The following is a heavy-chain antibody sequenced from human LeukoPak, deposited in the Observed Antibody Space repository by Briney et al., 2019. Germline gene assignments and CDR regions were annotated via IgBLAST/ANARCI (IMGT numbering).Heavy chain of an antibody. CDR1: GGSIGSGGFS. J-gene: IGHJ6*02. V-gene: IGHV4-30-2*01. Sequence: SETLSLTCAVSGGSIGSGGFSWSWIRLPPGKGLECIGYIYHSGITYYNPSLKSRVTISIDRSKNQFSLTLSSVTAADTAVYYCARGSGFYYGSGSPPTAVDVWGQGTAVTVSS. CDR2: IYHSGIT. CDR3: ARGSGFYYGSGSPPTAVDV. D-gene: IGHD3-10*01.